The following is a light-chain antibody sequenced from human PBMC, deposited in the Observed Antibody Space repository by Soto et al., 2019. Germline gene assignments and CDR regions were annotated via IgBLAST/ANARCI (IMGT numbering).Light chain of an antibody. CDR3: QQYYAYPWT. CDR1: LGVSNY. V-gene: IGKV1-8*01. CDR2: AAS. J-gene: IGKJ1*01. Sequence: AIRMTQSPSSLSASTGDGVTITCRASLGVSNYLAWYQHQPGQAPKVLIHAASTLQGGVPSRFSGSGSGTDFTLTISGLQSDDFATYYCQQYYAYPWTFGQGTKVDIK.